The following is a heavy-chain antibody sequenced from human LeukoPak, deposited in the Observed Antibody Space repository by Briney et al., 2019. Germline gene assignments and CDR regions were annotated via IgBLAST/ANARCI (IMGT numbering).Heavy chain of an antibody. J-gene: IGHJ5*02. Sequence: GGSLRLSCAASGFTFSSYSMNWVRQAPGKGLEWVSSISSSSSYIYYADSVKGRFTISRDNAKNSLYLQTNSLRAEDTAVYYCARDSDYYDSNGYYLNWFDPWGQGTLVTVSS. CDR3: ARDSDYYDSNGYYLNWFDP. V-gene: IGHV3-21*04. D-gene: IGHD3-22*01. CDR1: GFTFSSYS. CDR2: ISSSSSYI.